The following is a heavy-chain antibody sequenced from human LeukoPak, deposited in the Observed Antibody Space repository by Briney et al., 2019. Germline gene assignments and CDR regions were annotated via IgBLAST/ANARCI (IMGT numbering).Heavy chain of an antibody. CDR1: GDSISSGDYY. V-gene: IGHV4-61*02. CDR3: ARDYYGSGSYLALGY. Sequence: PSQTLSLTCTVSGDSISSGDYYWSWIRQPAGKGLEWIGRISSSGSTNYNPSLKSRVTISVDTSKNQFSLKLSSVTAADTAMYYCARDYYGSGSYLALGYWGQGTLVTVSS. CDR2: ISSSGST. D-gene: IGHD3-10*01. J-gene: IGHJ4*02.